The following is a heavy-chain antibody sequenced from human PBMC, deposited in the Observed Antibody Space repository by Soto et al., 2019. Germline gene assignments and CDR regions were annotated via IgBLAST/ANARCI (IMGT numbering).Heavy chain of an antibody. CDR3: ARGASSFSTFYPPAEYFHH. J-gene: IGHJ1*01. Sequence: EVQLVASGGVLVQPGGSLRLSCAASGFSFSNYSMNWVRQAAGKGLEWVSYISGSGNTIYYAGSVKGRFTISRDNAKNSLYLQMNSLRDEDTAIYYCARGASSFSTFYPPAEYFHHWGQGTLVTVAS. V-gene: IGHV3-48*02. CDR1: GFSFSNYS. D-gene: IGHD2-2*01. CDR2: ISGSGNTI.